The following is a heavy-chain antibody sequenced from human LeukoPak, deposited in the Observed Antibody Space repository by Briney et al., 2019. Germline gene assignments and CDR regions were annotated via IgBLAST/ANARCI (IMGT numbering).Heavy chain of an antibody. J-gene: IGHJ4*02. D-gene: IGHD3-9*01. CDR2: INHSGST. Sequence: SETLSLTCAVYGGSFSGYYWSWIRQPPGKGLEWIGEINHSGSTNYNPSLKSRVTISVDTSKNQFSLKLSSVTAAYTTVYYCARGQLRYFDWLLYSPLFDYWGQGTLVTVSS. V-gene: IGHV4-34*01. CDR3: ARGQLRYFDWLLYSPLFDY. CDR1: GGSFSGYY.